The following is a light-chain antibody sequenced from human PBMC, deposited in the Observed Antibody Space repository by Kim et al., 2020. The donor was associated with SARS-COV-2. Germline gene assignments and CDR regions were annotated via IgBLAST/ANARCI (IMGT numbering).Light chain of an antibody. CDR3: QAWVSSTVV. Sequence: SYELTQPPSVSVSPGQTASITCSGEKLGDKYACWYQQKPGQSPVLVIYQDSMRPSGIPERFSGSNSENTATLTISGTQAVDEADYYCQAWVSSTVVFGGGTQLTV. CDR2: QDS. J-gene: IGLJ2*01. V-gene: IGLV3-1*01. CDR1: KLGDKY.